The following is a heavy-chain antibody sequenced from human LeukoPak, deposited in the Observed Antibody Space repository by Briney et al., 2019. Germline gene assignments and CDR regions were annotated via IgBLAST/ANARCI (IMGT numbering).Heavy chain of an antibody. CDR2: INGDGSNV. CDR3: GRGKSPAAVDD. CDR1: GFVFSDYY. D-gene: IGHD2-2*01. Sequence: PGGSLRLSCSASGFVFSDYYMHWVRQAPGKGLVWVSHINGDGSNVNYADSVKSRFTISRDNAKNTLYLQMSSLRVEDTALYYCGRGKSPAAVDDWGQGTLVTVPS. V-gene: IGHV3-74*01. J-gene: IGHJ4*02.